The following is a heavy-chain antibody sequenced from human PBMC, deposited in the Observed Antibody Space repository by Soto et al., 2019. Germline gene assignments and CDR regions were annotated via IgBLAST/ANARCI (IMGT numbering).Heavy chain of an antibody. J-gene: IGHJ6*03. CDR2: IYYSGST. CDR1: GGSISSGGYY. Sequence: SETLSLTCTVSGGSISSGGYYWSWIRQHPGKGLEWIGYIYYSGSTYYNPSLKSRVTISVDTSKNQFSLKLSSVTAADTAVYYCARDGSDGSGYYYMDVWGKGTTVTVSS. V-gene: IGHV4-31*03. CDR3: ARDGSDGSGYYYMDV. D-gene: IGHD2-2*03.